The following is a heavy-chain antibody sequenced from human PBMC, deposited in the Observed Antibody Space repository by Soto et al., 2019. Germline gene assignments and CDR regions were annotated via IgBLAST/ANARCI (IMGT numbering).Heavy chain of an antibody. V-gene: IGHV3-30*04. CDR2: ISHDGRNK. D-gene: IGHD5-18*01. CDR3: GSSDSQGAIDY. Sequence: GGSLRLSCAASGFTLSDYTIHWVRQSPGKGLEWVAVISHDGRNKYYVDSVKGRFTISRDNSKNTLYLQMNGLRVEDTAVYYCGSSDSQGAIDYWGQGTLVTVFS. J-gene: IGHJ4*02. CDR1: GFTLSDYT.